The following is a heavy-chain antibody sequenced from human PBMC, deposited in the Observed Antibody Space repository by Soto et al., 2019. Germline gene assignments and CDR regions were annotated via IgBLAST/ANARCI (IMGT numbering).Heavy chain of an antibody. V-gene: IGHV1-69*13. CDR1: GGTFNTHT. CDR2: IIPIFGTT. J-gene: IGHJ4*02. D-gene: IGHD3-3*02. Sequence: GASVKVSCKASGGTFNTHTISWVRQAPGQGLEWMGGIIPIFGTTNYAQNFQGRVTITADESTSTAYMELSSLISEDTAVYYCARVSLRGHILGSFDYWGQGTLVTV. CDR3: ARVSLRGHILGSFDY.